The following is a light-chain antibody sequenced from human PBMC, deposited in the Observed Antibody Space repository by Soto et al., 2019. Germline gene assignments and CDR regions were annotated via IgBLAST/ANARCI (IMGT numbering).Light chain of an antibody. CDR1: QSVSSN. Sequence: EIVMTQSPATLSVSPGERATLSCRASQSVSSNLAWYQQKPGQAPRLLIYGASTRATGIPARFIGSGSGTEFTLTISSLQSEDFGVYYCQQYNNWPFTFGPGTKGDIK. J-gene: IGKJ3*01. CDR3: QQYNNWPFT. CDR2: GAS. V-gene: IGKV3-15*01.